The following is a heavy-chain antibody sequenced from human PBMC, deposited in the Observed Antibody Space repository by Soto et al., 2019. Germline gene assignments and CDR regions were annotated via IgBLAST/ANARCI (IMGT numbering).Heavy chain of an antibody. Sequence: ASVKVSCKASGYTFTSQTVYWVRQAPGQSLEWMGWINTGTGNTRYSQQFQGRVTITRDMSARTAYMELSNLRFEDTAVYYCARVAHWGQGTLVTVYS. V-gene: IGHV1-3*04. CDR3: ARVAH. J-gene: IGHJ4*02. CDR1: GYTFTSQT. CDR2: INTGTGNT.